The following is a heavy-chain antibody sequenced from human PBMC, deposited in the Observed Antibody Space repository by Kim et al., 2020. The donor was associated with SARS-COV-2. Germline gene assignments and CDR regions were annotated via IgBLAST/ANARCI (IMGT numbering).Heavy chain of an antibody. Sequence: ASVKVSCKASGYTFTGSYIHWVRRAPGQGLEWVGWINPNSGGTNYAQRFQGRLTMTSDTSISTAYMELSRLIADDTAVYYCATSVDTPMDLEYWGQGTLVTVSS. V-gene: IGHV1-2*02. D-gene: IGHD5-18*01. CDR1: GYTFTGSY. CDR2: INPNSGGT. J-gene: IGHJ4*02. CDR3: ATSVDTPMDLEY.